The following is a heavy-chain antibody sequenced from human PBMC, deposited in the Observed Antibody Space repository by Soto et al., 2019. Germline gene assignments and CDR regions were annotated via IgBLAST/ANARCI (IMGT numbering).Heavy chain of an antibody. CDR2: ITASGGRT. CDR3: AKDTRYADYVRWFDS. V-gene: IGHV3-23*01. CDR1: GFTFSSYA. Sequence: EVHLLESGGGLVQPGGSLRLSCTASGFTFSSYAMTWVRQAPGRGLEGVSGITASGGRTFYADSVKGRFTISRDNSRSRGYLPMNSLRAEDTALYYCAKDTRYADYVRWFDSWGQGTLVTVSS. J-gene: IGHJ5*01. D-gene: IGHD4-17*01.